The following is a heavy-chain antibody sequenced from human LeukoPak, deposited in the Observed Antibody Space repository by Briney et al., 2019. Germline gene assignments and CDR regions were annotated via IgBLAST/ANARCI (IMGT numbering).Heavy chain of an antibody. J-gene: IGHJ3*02. CDR3: ARVLVRGVIVHGSSAFDI. Sequence: ASVKASCKASGDTFSGVYMYWARSGPRQGLEWMGWINPISGGTNSAQKLQGGVTMTRDTSIRTAYMELSRLRSDDTAVYYCARVLVRGVIVHGSSAFDIWGQGTMVTVSS. CDR1: GDTFSGVY. D-gene: IGHD3-10*01. V-gene: IGHV1-2*02. CDR2: INPISGGT.